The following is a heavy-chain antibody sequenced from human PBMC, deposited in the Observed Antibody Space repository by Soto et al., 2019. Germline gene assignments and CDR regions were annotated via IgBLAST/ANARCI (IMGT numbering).Heavy chain of an antibody. CDR1: GYSFTSYW. CDR3: ARHEWVAGTVPNYSGMDV. Sequence: PGESLKISCKGSGYSFTSYWISWVRQMPGKGLEWMGRIDPSDSYTNYSPSFQGHVTVSADKSISTAYLQWSSLKASDTAMYYCARHEWVAGTVPNYSGMDVWGQGTTVTVS. V-gene: IGHV5-10-1*01. J-gene: IGHJ6*02. CDR2: IDPSDSYT. D-gene: IGHD6-13*01.